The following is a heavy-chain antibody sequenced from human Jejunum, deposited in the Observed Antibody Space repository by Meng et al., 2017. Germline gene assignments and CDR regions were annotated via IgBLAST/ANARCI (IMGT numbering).Heavy chain of an antibody. CDR2: IIPISGTT. CDR3: ARGAVDFDY. Sequence: QGQLWQSGAEGKKPGSSLKFSCKTSGGTFTSYAITWVRQAPGQGLEWMGGIIPISGTTKYAQKLQGRVTITADTSTSTAYMELSSLTSEDTAVYYCARGAVDFDYWGQGTLVTVSS. CDR1: GGTFTSYA. J-gene: IGHJ4*02. V-gene: IGHV1-69*14.